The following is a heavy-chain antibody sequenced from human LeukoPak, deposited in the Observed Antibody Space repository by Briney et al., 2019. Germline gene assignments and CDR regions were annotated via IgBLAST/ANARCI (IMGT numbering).Heavy chain of an antibody. V-gene: IGHV4-39*07. J-gene: IGHJ5*02. Sequence: SENLSLTCTVSGDSMRSSPSYYWGWVRQPPGKRLEWIGSVYYNGNTYYTSSLKSRVTIWVDTSKNQFSLEVKSVTAADTAVYCTRENRWFGGKRIDPWGQGSRVIVSS. CDR1: GDSMRSSPSYY. CDR3: RENRWFGGKRIDP. CDR2: VYYNGNT. D-gene: IGHD3-10*01.